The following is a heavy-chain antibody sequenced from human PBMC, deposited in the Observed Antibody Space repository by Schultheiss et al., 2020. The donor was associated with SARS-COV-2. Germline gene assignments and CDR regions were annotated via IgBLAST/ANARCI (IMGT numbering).Heavy chain of an antibody. D-gene: IGHD2-21*02. V-gene: IGHV4-31*03. CDR3: ARGQTRGDKLGY. J-gene: IGHJ4*02. CDR2: IYYSGST. Sequence: SETLSLTCTVSGGSISSGGYYWSWIRQHPGKGLEWLGYIYYSGSTNYNPSLKSRVTISVDTSKNQFSLKLSSVTAADTAVYYCARGQTRGDKLGYWGQGTLVTVSS. CDR1: GGSISSGGYY.